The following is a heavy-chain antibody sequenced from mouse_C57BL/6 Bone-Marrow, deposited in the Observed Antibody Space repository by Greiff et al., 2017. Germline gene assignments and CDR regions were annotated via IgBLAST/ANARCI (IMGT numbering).Heavy chain of an antibody. Sequence: QVQLQQPGAELVMPGASVKLSCKASGYTFTSYWMHWVKQRPGQGLEWIGEIDPSDSYTNYNQKFKGKSTLTVDKSSSTAYMQLSSLTSEDSAFYYCARDDYVSSYWYFDVWGTGTTVTVSS. V-gene: IGHV1-69*01. J-gene: IGHJ1*03. D-gene: IGHD1-1*01. CDR1: GYTFTSYW. CDR2: IDPSDSYT. CDR3: ARDDYVSSYWYFDV.